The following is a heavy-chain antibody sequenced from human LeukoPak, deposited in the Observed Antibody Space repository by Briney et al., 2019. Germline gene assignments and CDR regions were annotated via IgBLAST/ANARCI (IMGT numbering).Heavy chain of an antibody. Sequence: ASVKVSCKASGYTFTSYDINWVRQATGQGLEWMGWMNPNSGNTGYAQKFQGRVTMTRNTPISTAYMELSSLRSEDTAVYYCARGLEAATDPYNWFDPWGQGTLVTVSS. V-gene: IGHV1-8*01. J-gene: IGHJ5*02. CDR2: MNPNSGNT. CDR3: ARGLEAATDPYNWFDP. D-gene: IGHD6-13*01. CDR1: GYTFTSYD.